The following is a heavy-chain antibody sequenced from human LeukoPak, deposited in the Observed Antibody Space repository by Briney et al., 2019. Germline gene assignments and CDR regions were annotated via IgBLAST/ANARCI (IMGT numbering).Heavy chain of an antibody. CDR2: ISGSGGST. D-gene: IGHD3-22*01. Sequence: PGGSLRLSCAASGFTFSSYAMSWVRQAPGKGLEWVSAISGSGGSTYYADSVKGRLTISRDNSKNPLYLQMNSLRAEDTAVYYCAKDRGLVVTPSGYWGQGTLVTVSS. CDR3: AKDRGLVVTPSGY. CDR1: GFTFSSYA. V-gene: IGHV3-23*01. J-gene: IGHJ4*02.